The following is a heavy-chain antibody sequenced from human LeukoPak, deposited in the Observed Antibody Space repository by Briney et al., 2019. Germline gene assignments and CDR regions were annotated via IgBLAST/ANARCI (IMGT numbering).Heavy chain of an antibody. CDR2: IHHSGST. CDR1: GGSLSGSQ. J-gene: IGHJ5*02. V-gene: IGHV4-34*01. Sequence: SETLSLTCAVSGGSLSGSQWTWIRQPPGQGLEWIGEIHHSGSTNYNPSLKSRVTISVDTSKNHFSLKLSSVTATDTAVYYCAREGPYGSGTYYTYWFDPWGQGTLVTVSS. D-gene: IGHD3-10*01. CDR3: AREGPYGSGTYYTYWFDP.